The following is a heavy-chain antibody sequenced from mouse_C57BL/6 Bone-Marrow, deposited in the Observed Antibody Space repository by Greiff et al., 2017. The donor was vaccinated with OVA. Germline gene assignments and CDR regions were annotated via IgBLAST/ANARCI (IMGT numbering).Heavy chain of an antibody. J-gene: IGHJ4*01. CDR2: IDPETGGT. CDR1: GYTFTDYE. D-gene: IGHD2-5*01. CDR3: TRGYSNYYAMDY. Sequence: VQLQQSGAELVRPGASVTLSCKASGYTFTDYEMHWVKQTPVHGLEWIGAIDPETGGTAYNQKFKGKAILPADKASSTAYMALRSLTSEDSAVYYFTRGYSNYYAMDYWGQGTSVTVSS. V-gene: IGHV1-15*01.